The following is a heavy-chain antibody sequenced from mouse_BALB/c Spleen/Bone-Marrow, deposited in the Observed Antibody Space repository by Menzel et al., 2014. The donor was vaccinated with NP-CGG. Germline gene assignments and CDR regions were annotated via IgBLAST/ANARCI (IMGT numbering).Heavy chain of an antibody. Sequence: QVQLQQSGAELVMPGASVKMSCKASGYTFTDYWMHWVKQRPGQGLEWTGAIDTSDSYTSYNQKFKGKGTLTVDESSSTAYMQLSSLTSEDSAVYYCARSAGYWYFDVWGAGTTVTVSS. D-gene: IGHD1-2*01. V-gene: IGHV1-69*01. J-gene: IGHJ1*01. CDR3: ARSAGYWYFDV. CDR2: IDTSDSYT. CDR1: GYTFTDYW.